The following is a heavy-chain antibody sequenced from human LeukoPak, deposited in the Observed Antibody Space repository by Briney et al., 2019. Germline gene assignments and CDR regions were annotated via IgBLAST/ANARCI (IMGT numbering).Heavy chain of an antibody. V-gene: IGHV3-9*01. CDR2: ISWNSGSI. D-gene: IGHD3-10*01. J-gene: IGHJ4*02. Sequence: GGSLRLSCAASGFTFDDYAMHWVRQAPGKGLEWVSGISWNSGSIGYADSVKGRFTISRDNAKNSLYLQMNSLRAEDTALYYCAKDIERITMVRGVLGLFDYWGQGTLVTVSS. CDR3: AKDIERITMVRGVLGLFDY. CDR1: GFTFDDYA.